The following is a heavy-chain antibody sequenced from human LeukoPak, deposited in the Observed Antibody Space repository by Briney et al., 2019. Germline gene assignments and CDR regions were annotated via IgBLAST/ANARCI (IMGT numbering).Heavy chain of an antibody. CDR2: IYHSGST. CDR3: VRFVYGGNSL. CDR1: GYSISNGYY. J-gene: IGHJ4*02. Sequence: SETLSLTCTVSGYSISNGYYWGWIRQPPGQGLEWIGSIYHSGSTYYNPSLKSRVTMSVDTSKNQFSLKLTSVTAADTAVYYCVRFVYGGNSLWGQGTLVTVSS. D-gene: IGHD4-23*01. V-gene: IGHV4-38-2*02.